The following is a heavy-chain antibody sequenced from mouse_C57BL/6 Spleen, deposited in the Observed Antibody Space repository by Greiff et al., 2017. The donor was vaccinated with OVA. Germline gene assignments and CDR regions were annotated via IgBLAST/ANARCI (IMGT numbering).Heavy chain of an antibody. D-gene: IGHD2-1*01. CDR2: ISSGSSTI. Sequence: EVQLVESGGGLVKPGGSLKLSCAASGFTFSDYGMHWVRQAPEKGLEWVAYISSGSSTIYYADTVKGRFTISRDNAKNTLFLQLTSLRSEDTAMYYCARGGNYEEYYIDYWGQGTTLTVSS. V-gene: IGHV5-17*01. J-gene: IGHJ2*01. CDR3: ARGGNYEEYYIDY. CDR1: GFTFSDYG.